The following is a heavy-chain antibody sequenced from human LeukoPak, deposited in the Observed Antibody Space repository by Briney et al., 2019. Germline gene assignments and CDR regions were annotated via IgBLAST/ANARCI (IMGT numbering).Heavy chain of an antibody. Sequence: GRSLRLSCAASGFTFSSYGMHWVRQAPGKGLEWVAVIWYDGSNKYYADSVKGRFTISRDNSKNTLYLQMNSLRAEDTAVYYCAKGSHRSNYYDSSGLGYWGQGTLVTVSS. J-gene: IGHJ4*02. CDR2: IWYDGSNK. D-gene: IGHD3-22*01. V-gene: IGHV3-33*06. CDR3: AKGSHRSNYYDSSGLGY. CDR1: GFTFSSYG.